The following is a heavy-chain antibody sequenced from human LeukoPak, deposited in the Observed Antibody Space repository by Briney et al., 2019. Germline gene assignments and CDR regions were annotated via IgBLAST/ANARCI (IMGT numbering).Heavy chain of an antibody. CDR1: GFTFSSHA. D-gene: IGHD5-18*01. CDR2: IRYDGSNK. Sequence: GGSLRLSCAASGFTFSSHAMSWVRQAPGKGLEWVAFIRYDGSNKYYADSVKGRFTISRDNSKNTLYLQMNSLRAEDTAVYYCATRGGDTAMGVDYWGQGTLVTVSS. CDR3: ATRGGDTAMGVDY. J-gene: IGHJ4*02. V-gene: IGHV3-30*02.